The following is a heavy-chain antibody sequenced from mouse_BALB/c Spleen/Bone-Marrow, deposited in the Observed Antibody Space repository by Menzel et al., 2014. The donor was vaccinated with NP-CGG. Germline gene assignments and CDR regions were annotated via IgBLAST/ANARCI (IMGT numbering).Heavy chain of an antibody. CDR1: GYTLTSYW. CDR2: INPSSGYT. CDR3: ARGYYVMDY. J-gene: IGHJ4*01. Sequence: QVQLKESGAELAKPGASVKMSCKASGYTLTSYWMHWVKQRPGQGLEWIGYINPSSGYTEFNQRFKDKATLTADRSSSTAYMQLSSLTSEDSAAYYCARGYYVMDYWGQGTSVTVSS. V-gene: IGHV1-7*01.